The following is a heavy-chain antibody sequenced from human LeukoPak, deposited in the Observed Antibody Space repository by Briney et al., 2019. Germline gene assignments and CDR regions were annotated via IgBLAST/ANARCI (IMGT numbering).Heavy chain of an antibody. CDR2: IIPIFGTA. V-gene: IGHV1-69*06. Sequence: SVKVSCKASGGTFSSYAISWVRQAPGQGLEWMGGIIPIFGTANYAQKFQGRVTITADKSTSTAYMELSSLRSEDTAVYYCAREQFRSSGYYSLGGWGQGTLVTVSS. D-gene: IGHD3-22*01. CDR1: GGTFSSYA. CDR3: AREQFRSSGYYSLGG. J-gene: IGHJ4*02.